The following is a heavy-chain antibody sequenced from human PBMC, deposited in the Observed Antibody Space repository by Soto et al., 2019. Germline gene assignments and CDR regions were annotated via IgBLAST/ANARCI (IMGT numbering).Heavy chain of an antibody. D-gene: IGHD6-6*01. Sequence: PSETLSLTCAVYGGSFSGYYWSWIRQPPGKGLEWIGEINHSGSTNYNPSLKSRVTISVDTSKNQFSLKLSSVTAADTAVYYCARSIAARLRFDPWGQGTLVTV. J-gene: IGHJ5*02. CDR2: INHSGST. V-gene: IGHV4-34*01. CDR3: ARSIAARLRFDP. CDR1: GGSFSGYY.